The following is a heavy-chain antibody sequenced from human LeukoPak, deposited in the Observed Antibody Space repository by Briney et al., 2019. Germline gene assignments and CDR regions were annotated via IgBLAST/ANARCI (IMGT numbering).Heavy chain of an antibody. D-gene: IGHD2-2*01. CDR2: TLYSGNT. J-gene: IGHJ4*02. V-gene: IGHV4-59*12. CDR3: ARGYSTSWTYYFDF. Sequence: TSEPLSLTCTVSNGAFTGYYWGWIRQLPGKGLEWIGHTLYSGNTNYNPSLKSRVTISVDSSKNHFSLNLNSVTAADTAVYYCARGYSTSWTYYFDFWGQGALVTVSS. CDR1: NGAFTGYY.